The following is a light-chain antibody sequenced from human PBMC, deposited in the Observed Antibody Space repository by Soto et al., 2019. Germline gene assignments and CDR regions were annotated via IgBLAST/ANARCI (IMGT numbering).Light chain of an antibody. J-gene: IGKJ4*01. Sequence: EIVLTQSPATLSLSPGERATLSCRASQSVSRYFAWYQQTPGPAPRLLIYDTSTRATGIPARFSGSGSGTDFTLTISSLEPEDFAVYYCQQRSNWPLTFGGGTKVEIK. CDR3: QQRSNWPLT. CDR1: QSVSRY. V-gene: IGKV3-11*01. CDR2: DTS.